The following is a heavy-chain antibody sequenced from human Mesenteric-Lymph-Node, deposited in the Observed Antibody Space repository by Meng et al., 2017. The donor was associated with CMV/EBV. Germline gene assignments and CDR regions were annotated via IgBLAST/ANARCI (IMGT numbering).Heavy chain of an antibody. CDR2: SRYDGGDK. CDR3: AREVVGATDYFDY. V-gene: IGHV3-30*02. D-gene: IGHD1-26*01. CDR1: GFTFRTYG. Sequence: GESLKISCATSGFTFRTYGMHWVRQAPGKGLEWVAFSRYDGGDKYYAASVKGRFTISRDNSKNTLYLQMNSLRAEDTAVYYCAREVVGATDYFDYWGQGTLVTVSS. J-gene: IGHJ4*02.